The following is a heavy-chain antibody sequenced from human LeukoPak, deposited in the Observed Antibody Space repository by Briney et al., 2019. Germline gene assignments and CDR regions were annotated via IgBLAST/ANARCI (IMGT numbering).Heavy chain of an antibody. V-gene: IGHV1-69*05. D-gene: IGHD3-22*01. J-gene: IGHJ4*02. CDR3: ARDRYDSSGYFDY. CDR2: IIPIFGTA. CDR1: GGTFSSYA. Sequence: GAPVKVSCKASGGTFSSYAISWVRQAPGQGLEWMGGIIPIFGTANYAQKFQGRVTTTTDESTSTAYMELSSLRSEDTAVYYCARDRYDSSGYFDYWGQGTLVTVSS.